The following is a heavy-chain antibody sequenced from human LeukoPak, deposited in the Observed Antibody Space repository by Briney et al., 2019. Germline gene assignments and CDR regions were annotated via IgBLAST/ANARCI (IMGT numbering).Heavy chain of an antibody. D-gene: IGHD5-12*01. CDR2: MSYSGRT. Sequence: SETLSLTCTVSGGSVSSYYWSWIRQTPEKGLEWIGYMSYSGRTDYGPSLKSRVTMSVDTSKNQFSLKMSYVTAADTAVYYCARTTEGYAGGPGYSYYYYMDVWGKGTTVTISS. J-gene: IGHJ6*03. V-gene: IGHV4-59*02. CDR1: GGSVSSYY. CDR3: ARTTEGYAGGPGYSYYYYMDV.